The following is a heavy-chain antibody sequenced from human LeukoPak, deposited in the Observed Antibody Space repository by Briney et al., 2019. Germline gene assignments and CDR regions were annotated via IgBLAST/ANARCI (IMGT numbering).Heavy chain of an antibody. CDR1: GFTFSDYY. J-gene: IGHJ4*02. CDR2: ISSSSTYT. D-gene: IGHD6-13*01. V-gene: IGHV3-11*06. Sequence: GGSLRLSCAVSGFTFSDYYMSWIRQAPGRGLEWVSYISSSSTYTKYADSMKGRVTISRDNAKNSLYLQMNSLRAEDTAVYYCALHSSSWTIDSWGQGTLVTVSS. CDR3: ALHSSSWTIDS.